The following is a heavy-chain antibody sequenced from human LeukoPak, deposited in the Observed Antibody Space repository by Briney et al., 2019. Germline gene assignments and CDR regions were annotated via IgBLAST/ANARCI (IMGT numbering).Heavy chain of an antibody. CDR1: GFTFSSYA. Sequence: GGSLRLSCAASGFTFSSYAMSWVRQAPGKGLEWVSAISGSGGSTYYADSVKGRFANPRDNSKNTLYLQMNSLRAEDTAVYYCAKGAKLWLFDYWGQGTLVSVSS. V-gene: IGHV3-23*01. D-gene: IGHD5-18*01. CDR2: ISGSGGST. CDR3: AKGAKLWLFDY. J-gene: IGHJ4*02.